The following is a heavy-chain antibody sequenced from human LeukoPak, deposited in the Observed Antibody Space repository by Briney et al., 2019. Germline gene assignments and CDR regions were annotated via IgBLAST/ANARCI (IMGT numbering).Heavy chain of an antibody. V-gene: IGHV3-30*02. J-gene: IGHJ4*02. CDR1: GFTFSSYG. CDR3: ANEWLHVSGSYKANN. D-gene: IGHD3-10*01. Sequence: PGGSLRLSCAASGFTFSSYGMHWVRQAPGKGLEWVAFIRNDGSDKYHADSVKGRFTISRDNSKNTLYLQMNSLRTEDTAVYYCANEWLHVSGSYKANNWGQGTLVTVPS. CDR2: IRNDGSDK.